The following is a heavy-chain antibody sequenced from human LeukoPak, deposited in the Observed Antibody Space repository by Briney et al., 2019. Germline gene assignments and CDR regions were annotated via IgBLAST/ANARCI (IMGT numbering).Heavy chain of an antibody. CDR1: GFTVSSNY. CDR2: IYSGGST. D-gene: IGHD3-22*01. V-gene: IGHV3-66*01. Sequence: GGSLRLSCAASGFTVSSNYMSWVRQAPGKGLEWVSVIYSGGSTYYADSVKDRFTISRDNSKNTLYLQMNSLRAEDTAVYYCAREGYYDSSGYFDYWAREPWSPSPQ. J-gene: IGHJ4*02. CDR3: AREGYYDSSGYFDY.